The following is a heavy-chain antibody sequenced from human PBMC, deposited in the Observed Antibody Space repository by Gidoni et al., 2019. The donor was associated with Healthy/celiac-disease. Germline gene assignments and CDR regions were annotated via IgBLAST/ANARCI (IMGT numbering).Heavy chain of an antibody. D-gene: IGHD3-3*01. J-gene: IGHJ5*02. CDR1: GYTFTSYA. CDR2: MNPNSGNI. V-gene: IGHV1-8*01. CDR3: ARGDYDFWSGYYTPWFDP. Sequence: QVQLVQSGAEVKKPGSSVKVCCKASGYTFTSYAVNWVRQATGQGLEWMGWMNPNSGNICYAQKCQGRVTMTRNTSISTAYMELSSLRSEDTAVYYCARGDYDFWSGYYTPWFDPWGQGTLVTVSS.